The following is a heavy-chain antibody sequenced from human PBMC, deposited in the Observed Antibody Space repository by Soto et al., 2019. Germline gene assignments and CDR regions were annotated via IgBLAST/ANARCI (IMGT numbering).Heavy chain of an antibody. J-gene: IGHJ6*02. CDR1: GDSISSYY. CDR2: IYKTGST. CDR3: ASKALGLGGGYYYGMDV. Sequence: PSETPRITCTFSGDSISSYYWTWLRQPPGKGLEWIGYIYKTGSTNYNPSLESRVTISVDTSKNQFSLKLSSVTAADTAVYYCASKALGLGGGYYYGMDVWGHGTPVTVSS. V-gene: IGHV4-59*08. D-gene: IGHD7-27*01.